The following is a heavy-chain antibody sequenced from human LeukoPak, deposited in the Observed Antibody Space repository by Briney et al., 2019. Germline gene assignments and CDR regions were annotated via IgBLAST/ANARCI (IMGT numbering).Heavy chain of an antibody. CDR1: GGSINNYH. V-gene: IGHV4-59*01. Sequence: SETLSLTCTVSGGSINNYHWGWIRQPPGKGLEWIGYISYSGTTNYNPSLKSRVTISVDMSKSQFSLKLNSVTAADTAVYYCGRVTTGTVDHWGQGTLVTVAS. CDR2: ISYSGTT. J-gene: IGHJ4*02. CDR3: GRVTTGTVDH. D-gene: IGHD1-1*01.